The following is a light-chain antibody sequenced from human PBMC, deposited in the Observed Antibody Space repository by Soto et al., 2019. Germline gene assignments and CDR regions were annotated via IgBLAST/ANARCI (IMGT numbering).Light chain of an antibody. J-gene: IGKJ5*01. CDR1: QSISTY. V-gene: IGKV1-39*01. Sequence: DSQMIQSPSSLSASVGNRFTITCLAIQSISTYLNWYQKKPGKAPNLLIYDASRLQSGVPSRFSGSGGGTDFTLSISSVQPEDFETYFCQQSYMDPVTFGQGTRLEIK. CDR2: DAS. CDR3: QQSYMDPVT.